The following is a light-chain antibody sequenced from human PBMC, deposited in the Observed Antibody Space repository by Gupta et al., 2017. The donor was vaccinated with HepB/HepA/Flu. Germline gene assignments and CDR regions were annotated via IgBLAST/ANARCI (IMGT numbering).Light chain of an antibody. Sequence: DIRVTQSPYSLSASVGDSVSIACRTNQSLSYYLSWYQQKFGNAPKFLIHSATIRQPGVPARFSGAGSGTEFTLTISSLQPEDVATYYCQQFYTTPRTFGQGTTVE. CDR3: QQFYTTPRT. J-gene: IGKJ1*01. CDR1: QSLSYY. V-gene: IGKV1-39*01. CDR2: SAT.